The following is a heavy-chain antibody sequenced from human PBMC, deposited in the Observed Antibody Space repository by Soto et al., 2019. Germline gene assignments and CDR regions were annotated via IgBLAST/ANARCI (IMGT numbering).Heavy chain of an antibody. D-gene: IGHD3-22*01. J-gene: IGHJ5*02. Sequence: ASVKVSCKASGYTFTSYYMHWVRQAPGQGLEWMGIINPSGGSTSYAQKFQGRDTMNRDTSTSTVYMELSSLRSEDTAVYYCTRDTNTIRFYDTSGYLNWFDPWGQGTLVTSPQ. CDR1: GYTFTSYY. V-gene: IGHV1-46*03. CDR3: TRDTNTIRFYDTSGYLNWFDP. CDR2: INPSGGST.